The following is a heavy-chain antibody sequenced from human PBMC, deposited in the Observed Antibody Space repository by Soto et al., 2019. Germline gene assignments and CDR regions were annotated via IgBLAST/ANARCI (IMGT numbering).Heavy chain of an antibody. CDR3: ARVYSGSCSHFDY. CDR2: IWYDGSNK. CDR1: GFTFSSYG. J-gene: IGHJ4*02. D-gene: IGHD1-26*01. V-gene: IGHV3-33*01. Sequence: QVQLVESGGGVVQPGRSLRLSCAASGFTFSSYGMHWVRQAPGKGLEWVAVIWYDGSNKYYADSVKGRFTISRDNSKNTLYLQMNSLRAEDTAVYYCARVYSGSCSHFDYWGQGTLVTVSS.